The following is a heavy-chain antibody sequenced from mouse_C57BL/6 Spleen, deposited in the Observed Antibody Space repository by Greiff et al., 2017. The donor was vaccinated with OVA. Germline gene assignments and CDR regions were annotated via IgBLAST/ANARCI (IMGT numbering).Heavy chain of an antibody. Sequence: VKLQQPGTELVKPGASVKLSCKASGYTFTSYWMHWVKQRPGQGLEWIGNINPSNGGTNYNEKFKSKATLTVDKSSSTAYMQLSSLTSEDSAVYYCARGRTGSYAMDYWGQGTSVTVSS. CDR2: INPSNGGT. V-gene: IGHV1-53*01. CDR1: GYTFTSYW. J-gene: IGHJ4*01. CDR3: ARGRTGSYAMDY. D-gene: IGHD4-1*01.